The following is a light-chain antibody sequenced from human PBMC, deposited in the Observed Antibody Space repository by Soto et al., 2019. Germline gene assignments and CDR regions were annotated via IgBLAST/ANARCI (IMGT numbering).Light chain of an antibody. V-gene: IGKV3-15*01. CDR2: GAS. CDR1: QSVSGN. J-gene: IGKJ5*01. Sequence: EIVMTQSPATLSVSPGERATLSCRASQSVSGNLAWYQQKPGQAPRLLIYGASTRANGIPARFSGSGSGAEFTLTISSLQSEDFAVYYCQPYNNWFSITFGQGTRLEIK. CDR3: QPYNNWFSIT.